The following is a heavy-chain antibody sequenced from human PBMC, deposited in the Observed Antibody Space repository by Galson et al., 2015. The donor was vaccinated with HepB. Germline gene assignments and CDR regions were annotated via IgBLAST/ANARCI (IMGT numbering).Heavy chain of an antibody. CDR1: GFTFSSYG. D-gene: IGHD4-17*01. V-gene: IGHV3-30*02. CDR2: IRYDGSNK. Sequence: SLRLSCAASGFTFSSYGMHWVRQAPGKGLEWVAFIRYDGSNKYYADSVKGRFTISRDNSKNTLYLQMNSLRAEDTAVYYCAKEDYGDYVEDTPNELLLSGLIDYWGQGTLVTVSS. CDR3: AKEDYGDYVEDTPNELLLSGLIDY. J-gene: IGHJ4*02.